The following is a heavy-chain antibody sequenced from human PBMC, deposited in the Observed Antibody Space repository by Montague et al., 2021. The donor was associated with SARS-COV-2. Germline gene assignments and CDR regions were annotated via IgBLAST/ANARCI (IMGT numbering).Heavy chain of an antibody. Sequence: LVKPTQTLTLTCTFSGFSLSTSGMCVSWIRQPPGRGLEWIGEMNHSGAANYNPSLKSRVTISVDTSKNQFSLKLTSMTAADTGVYYCARGLSGSYSGGWVPIALFDFYHYRDVWAKGTTVSVSS. J-gene: IGHJ6*03. CDR1: GFSLSTSGMC. D-gene: IGHD6-19*01. CDR3: ARGLSGSYSGGWVPIALFDFYHYRDV. CDR2: MNHSGAA. V-gene: IGHV4-61*08.